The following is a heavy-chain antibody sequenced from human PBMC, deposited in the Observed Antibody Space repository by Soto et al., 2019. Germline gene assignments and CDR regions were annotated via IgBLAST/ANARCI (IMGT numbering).Heavy chain of an antibody. CDR1: GFTFSSYA. Sequence: HPGGSVRLSCAASGFTFSSYAMHWVRQAPGKGLEWVAVISYDGSNKYYADSVKGRFTISRDNSKNTLYLQMNSLRAEDTAVYYCARETPSWDTMIVGLDYWGQGTLVTVSS. D-gene: IGHD3-22*01. J-gene: IGHJ4*02. CDR3: ARETPSWDTMIVGLDY. CDR2: ISYDGSNK. V-gene: IGHV3-30-3*01.